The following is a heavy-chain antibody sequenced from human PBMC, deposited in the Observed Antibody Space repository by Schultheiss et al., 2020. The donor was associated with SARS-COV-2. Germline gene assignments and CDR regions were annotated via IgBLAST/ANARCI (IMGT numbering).Heavy chain of an antibody. CDR3: ARVGSDYNWNDGGLHYYYGMDV. J-gene: IGHJ6*02. CDR1: GGSISSYY. Sequence: SETLSLTCTVSGGSISSYYWSWIRQPAGKGLEWIGYIYYSGSTNYNPSLKSRVTISVDTSKNQFSLKLSSVTAADTAVYYCARVGSDYNWNDGGLHYYYGMDVWGQGTTVTVSS. CDR2: IYYSGST. D-gene: IGHD1-20*01. V-gene: IGHV4-59*12.